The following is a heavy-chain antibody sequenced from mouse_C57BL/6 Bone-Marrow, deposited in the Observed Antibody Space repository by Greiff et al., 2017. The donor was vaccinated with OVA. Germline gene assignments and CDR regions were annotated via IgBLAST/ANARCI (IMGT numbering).Heavy chain of an antibody. CDR2: IYPRSGNT. D-gene: IGHD1-1*01. CDR1: GYTFTSYG. Sequence: QVQLQQSGAELARPGASVKLSCKASGYTFTSYGISWVKQRTGQGLEWIGEIYPRSGNTYYNEKFKGKATLTADKSSSTAYMELRSLTSEDSAVYFCARAPHYYGSSSFAYWGQGTLVTVSA. J-gene: IGHJ3*01. V-gene: IGHV1-81*01. CDR3: ARAPHYYGSSSFAY.